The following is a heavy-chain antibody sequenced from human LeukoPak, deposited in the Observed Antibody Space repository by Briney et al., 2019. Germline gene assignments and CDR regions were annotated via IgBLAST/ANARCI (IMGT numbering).Heavy chain of an antibody. Sequence: GGSLRLSCIASGFTFRNYGMSWVRQAPGKGLEWVSGLSDAGVRIFYSDSVKGRFTISRDNSKNTLYLQMDSLRAEDAAVYYCANTHCNSSPIVWNFWGQGTLVTVSS. D-gene: IGHD6-6*01. V-gene: IGHV3-23*01. J-gene: IGHJ4*02. CDR1: GFTFRNYG. CDR3: ANTHCNSSPIVWNF. CDR2: LSDAGVRI.